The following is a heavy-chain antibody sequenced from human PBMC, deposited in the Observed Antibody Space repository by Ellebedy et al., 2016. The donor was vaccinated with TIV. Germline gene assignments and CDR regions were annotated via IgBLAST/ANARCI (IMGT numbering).Heavy chain of an antibody. J-gene: IGHJ6*02. Sequence: ASVKVSCKASGGTFNTYANNWVRQAPGQGLECMGRIIPILGMTNYAQKFQGRVTIIADRSTNTVSMELSSLRSEDTAVYYCARKGRYFDWFEDYYYGMDVWGQGTTVTVSS. D-gene: IGHD3-9*01. CDR3: ARKGRYFDWFEDYYYGMDV. CDR2: IIPILGMT. V-gene: IGHV1-69*04. CDR1: GGTFNTYA.